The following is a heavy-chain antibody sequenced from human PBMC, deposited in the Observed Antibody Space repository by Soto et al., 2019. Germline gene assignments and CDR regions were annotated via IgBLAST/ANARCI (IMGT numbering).Heavy chain of an antibody. Sequence: QVQLVQSGSEVKKPGSSVKVSCKASGGSFSSYPLSWVRQAPGQGLEWVGAIIPIFGTSNYAQNFQGRVTITADESSSTAYMELSSLRSEDTAVYYCARAMGDILTGYYYFDYWGQGTLVTVSS. CDR3: ARAMGDILTGYYYFDY. CDR2: IIPIFGTS. CDR1: GGSFSSYP. J-gene: IGHJ4*02. V-gene: IGHV1-69*01. D-gene: IGHD3-9*01.